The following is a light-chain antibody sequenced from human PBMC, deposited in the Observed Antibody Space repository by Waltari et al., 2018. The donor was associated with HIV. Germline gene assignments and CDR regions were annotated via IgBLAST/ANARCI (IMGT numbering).Light chain of an antibody. Sequence: DIQMTQSPSSLSASVGDRVTITCRASQTISSYLNWYQQKPENAPKLLIYAASSLQSGVPSMFSGSGSGTDFTLTISSLQPEDFATYYCQQSYSTPWTFGQGTKVEIK. J-gene: IGKJ1*01. CDR3: QQSYSTPWT. CDR1: QTISSY. V-gene: IGKV1-39*01. CDR2: AAS.